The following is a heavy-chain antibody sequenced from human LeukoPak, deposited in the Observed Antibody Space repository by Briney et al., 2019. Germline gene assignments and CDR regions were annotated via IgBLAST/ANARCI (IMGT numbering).Heavy chain of an antibody. J-gene: IGHJ4*02. CDR2: FSSSGTAI. CDR1: GFTFSSYD. CDR3: ARSVVRGVIALDY. Sequence: GGSLRLSCAASGFTFSSYDMNWVRQAPGKGLEWVSYFSSSGTAIYYADSVKGRFTMSRDSAKNSLYLQMNSLRGEDTAVYYCARSVVRGVIALDYWGQGTLVTVSS. D-gene: IGHD3-10*01. V-gene: IGHV3-48*03.